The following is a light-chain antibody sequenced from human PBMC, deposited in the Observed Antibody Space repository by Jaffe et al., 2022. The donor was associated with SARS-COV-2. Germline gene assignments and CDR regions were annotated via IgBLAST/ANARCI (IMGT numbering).Light chain of an antibody. CDR1: QDISNA. CDR3: QQYNSYPRT. J-gene: IGKJ1*01. Sequence: DIQLTQSPSSLSASVGDRVIITCRASQDISNALAWFQQRPGKAPKSLIYGASSLQEGVPSKFTGDGSGTDFTLTISSLQPEDFATYYCQQYNSYPRTFGQGTKVEIK. CDR2: GAS. V-gene: IGKV1-16*02.